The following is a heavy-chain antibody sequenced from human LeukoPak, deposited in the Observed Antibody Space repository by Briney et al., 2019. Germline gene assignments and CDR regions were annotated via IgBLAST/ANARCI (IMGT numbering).Heavy chain of an antibody. CDR2: ISAYNGNT. J-gene: IGHJ4*02. V-gene: IGHV1-18*01. CDR3: ARWKGTYYDFWSGYQY. CDR1: GYTFTSFG. Sequence: GASVKVSCKASGYTFTSFGINWVRRAPGQGREWMGWISAYNGNTNYAQKLQGRVTMTTDTSTSTAYMELRSLRSDDTAVYYCARWKGTYYDFWSGYQYWGQGTLVTVSS. D-gene: IGHD3-3*01.